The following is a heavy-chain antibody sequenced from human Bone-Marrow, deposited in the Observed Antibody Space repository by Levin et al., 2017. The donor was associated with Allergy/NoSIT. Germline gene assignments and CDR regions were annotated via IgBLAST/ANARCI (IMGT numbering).Heavy chain of an antibody. Sequence: PGGSLRLSCIVSGFTFSDYSIFWVRQAPGKGLEWISSISSDSSDLYYADSVKGRFTISRDNAKNSLNLQVSSLRAEDTAVYHCVRGIIGDVRVAHKEAFDVWGQGTMVTVSS. CDR1: GFTFSDYS. J-gene: IGHJ3*01. D-gene: IGHD2/OR15-2a*01. CDR3: VRGIIGDVRVAHKEAFDV. V-gene: IGHV3-21*01. CDR2: ISSDSSDL.